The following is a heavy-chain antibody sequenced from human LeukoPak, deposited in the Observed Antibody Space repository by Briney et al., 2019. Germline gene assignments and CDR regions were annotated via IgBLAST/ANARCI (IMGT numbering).Heavy chain of an antibody. CDR3: ARIWSSSSSLDAFDI. D-gene: IGHD6-6*01. Sequence: ASVKVSCKASGYTFTGYYMHWVRQAPGQGLEWMGWINPNSGGTNYAQKFQGRVTMTRDTSISTAYMELSRLRSDDTAVYYCARIWSSSSSLDAFDIWGQGTMVTVSS. CDR1: GYTFTGYY. CDR2: INPNSGGT. J-gene: IGHJ3*02. V-gene: IGHV1-2*02.